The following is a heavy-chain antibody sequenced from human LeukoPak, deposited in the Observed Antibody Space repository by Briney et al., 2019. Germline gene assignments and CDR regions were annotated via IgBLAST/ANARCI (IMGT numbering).Heavy chain of an antibody. D-gene: IGHD5-18*01. J-gene: IGHJ6*02. Sequence: SGGSLRLSCAASGFTFSSYSMNWVRQAPGKGLEWVSSISSSSSYIYYADSVKGRFTISRDNAKNTLYLQMNSLRAEDTAVYYCARVQLWFSDVWGQGTTVTVSS. CDR3: ARVQLWFSDV. V-gene: IGHV3-21*04. CDR2: ISSSSSYI. CDR1: GFTFSSYS.